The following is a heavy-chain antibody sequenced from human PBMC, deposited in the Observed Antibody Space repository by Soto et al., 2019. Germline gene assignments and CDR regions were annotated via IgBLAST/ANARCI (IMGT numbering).Heavy chain of an antibody. V-gene: IGHV1-3*01. J-gene: IGHJ3*02. CDR1: GYTFTSYA. Sequence: ASVKVSCKASGYTFTSYAMHWVRQAPGQRREWMGWINAGNGNTKYSQKFQGRVTITRDTCASPAYMELRSPRSPDTAVHYWARGSRRVTWFGARDDDFDIWGKGTMVTVSS. CDR3: ARGSRRVTWFGARDDDFDI. CDR2: INAGNGNT. D-gene: IGHD3-10*01.